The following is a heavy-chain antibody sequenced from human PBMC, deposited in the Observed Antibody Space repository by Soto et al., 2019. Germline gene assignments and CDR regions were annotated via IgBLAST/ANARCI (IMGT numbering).Heavy chain of an antibody. V-gene: IGHV4-31*03. CDR3: ARGGSSYNWFDP. CDR1: GGSISSGGYY. CDR2: IYYSGST. J-gene: IGHJ5*02. Sequence: KTSETLSLTCTVSGGSISSGGYYWSWIRQHPGKGLEWIGYIYYSGSTYYNPSLKSRVTISVDTSKNQFSLKLSSVTAADTAVYYCARGGSSYNWFDPWGQGTLVTVSS. D-gene: IGHD6-6*01.